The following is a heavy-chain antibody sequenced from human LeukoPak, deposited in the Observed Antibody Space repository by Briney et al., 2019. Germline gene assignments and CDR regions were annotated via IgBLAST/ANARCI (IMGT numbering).Heavy chain of an antibody. CDR1: GGSFSGYY. Sequence: ASETLSLTCAVYGGSFSGYYWSWIRQPPGKGLEWIGEINHSGSTNYNPSLKSRVTISVDTSKNQFSLKLSSVTAADTAVYYCARGRLIKRITIFGVVPPPFDAGGQGTLVTVSS. D-gene: IGHD3-3*01. CDR3: ARGRLIKRITIFGVVPPPFDA. V-gene: IGHV4-34*01. J-gene: IGHJ4*02. CDR2: INHSGST.